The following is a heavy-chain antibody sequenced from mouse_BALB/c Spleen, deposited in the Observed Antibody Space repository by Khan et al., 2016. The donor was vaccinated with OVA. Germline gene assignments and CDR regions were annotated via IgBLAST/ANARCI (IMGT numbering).Heavy chain of an antibody. CDR1: GYTFTDYA. V-gene: IGHV1S137*01. CDR3: ARSHSGFAY. CDR2: ISTYYGDA. Sequence: QVQLQQSGAELVRPGVSVKISCKGSGYTFTDYAMHWVKQCHAKSLEWIGVISTYYGDANYNQKFKGKATMTVDKSSSTAYMELARLKSEDSAIYYCARSHSGFAYWGQGTLVTVS. J-gene: IGHJ3*01.